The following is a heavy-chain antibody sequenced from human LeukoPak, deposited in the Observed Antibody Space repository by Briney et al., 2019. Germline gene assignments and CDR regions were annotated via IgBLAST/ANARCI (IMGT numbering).Heavy chain of an antibody. CDR1: GGTFSSYA. J-gene: IGHJ1*01. D-gene: IGHD2-2*01. V-gene: IGHV1-69*04. Sequence: RGASVKVSCKASGGTFSSYAISWVRQAPGQGLEWMGRIIPILGIANYAQKFQGRVTITADKSTSTAYMELRSLRSDDTAVYYCARAPGYCSSTSCYSRLAEYFQHWGQGTLVTVSS. CDR3: ARAPGYCSSTSCYSRLAEYFQH. CDR2: IIPILGIA.